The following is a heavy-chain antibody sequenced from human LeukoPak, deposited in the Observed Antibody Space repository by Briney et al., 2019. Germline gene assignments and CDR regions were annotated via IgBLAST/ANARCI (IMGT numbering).Heavy chain of an antibody. CDR1: GFALSSHW. V-gene: IGHV3-7*03. Sequence: GGSLRLSCAASGFALSSHWMTWVRQVPGRGPEWVAKVNRDGSETYYLDSVKGRFTISKDNAKNSLYLQMNSLRAEDTALYHCARNNGMDVWGQGTTVIVSS. CDR2: VNRDGSET. CDR3: ARNNGMDV. J-gene: IGHJ6*02.